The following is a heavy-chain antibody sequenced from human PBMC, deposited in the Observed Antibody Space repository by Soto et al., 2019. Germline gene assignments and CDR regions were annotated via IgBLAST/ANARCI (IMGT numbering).Heavy chain of an antibody. Sequence: PSETLSLTCAVYGGSFSGYYWSWIRQPPGKGLEWIGEINHSGSTNYNPSLKSRVTISVDTSKNQFSLKLSSVTAADTAVYYFARWAACGGSCSNPTLSGVPWFDPWGQGTLVTVSS. CDR2: INHSGST. CDR3: ARWAACGGSCSNPTLSGVPWFDP. V-gene: IGHV4-34*01. J-gene: IGHJ5*02. D-gene: IGHD2-15*01. CDR1: GGSFSGYY.